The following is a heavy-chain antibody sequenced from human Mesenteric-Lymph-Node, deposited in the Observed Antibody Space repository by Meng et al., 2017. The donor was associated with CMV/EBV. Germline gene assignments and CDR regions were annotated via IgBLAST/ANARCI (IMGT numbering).Heavy chain of an antibody. CDR3: ARDGAIFGVVSPFDS. D-gene: IGHD3-3*01. V-gene: IGHV4-59*01. Sequence: ESLKISCTVSGGSISSYYWSWIRQPPGKGLEWIGYIYYSGSTNYNPSLKSRVTISVDTSKNQFSLKLSSVTAADTAVYYCARDGAIFGVVSPFDSWGQGTLVTVSS. CDR1: GGSISSYY. J-gene: IGHJ4*02. CDR2: IYYSGST.